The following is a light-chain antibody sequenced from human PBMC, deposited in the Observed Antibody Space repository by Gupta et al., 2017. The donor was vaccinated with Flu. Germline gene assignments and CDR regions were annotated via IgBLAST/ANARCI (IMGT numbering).Light chain of an antibody. CDR3: QQEDYNPLT. V-gene: IGKV4-1*01. CDR1: QSSLYSSNNKNC. Sequence: DIVMTQSPDSLAVSLGERATINCKSSQSSLYSSNNKNCLAWYQQKPGQPPKLLIYWASTRESGVPDRFSGDGSGTXFTLTIXSLQAEDVAVYYCQQEDYNPLTFGXGAKVEIK. CDR2: WAS. J-gene: IGKJ4*01.